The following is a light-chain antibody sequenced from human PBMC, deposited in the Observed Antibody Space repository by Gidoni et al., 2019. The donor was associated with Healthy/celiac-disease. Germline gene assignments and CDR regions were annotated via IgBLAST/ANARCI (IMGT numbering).Light chain of an antibody. J-gene: IGKJ3*01. CDR1: QSVSSN. CDR2: VAS. Sequence: EIVMTQSPATLSVSPGEIATLSCRASQSVSSNLAWYQQNPGQAHRPLIYVASTRATGIPARFSGSGSGTEFTLTISSLQAEDVAVDYCQQYNNWPPFTFGPGTKVDIK. V-gene: IGKV3-15*01. CDR3: QQYNNWPPFT.